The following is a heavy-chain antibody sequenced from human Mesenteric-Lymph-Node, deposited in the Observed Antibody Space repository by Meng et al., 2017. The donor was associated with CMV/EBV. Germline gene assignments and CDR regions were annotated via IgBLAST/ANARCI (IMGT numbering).Heavy chain of an antibody. V-gene: IGHV2-5*02. J-gene: IGHJ5*02. D-gene: IGHD3-10*01. Sequence: FSGFSLTTSGVGVGWIRQPPGKALEWLALLYWDDDKRYSPSLKSRLTITKDTSKNQVVLTMTNMDPVDTATYYCARRQYYSGSPYFDPWGQGTLVTVSS. CDR3: ARRQYYSGSPYFDP. CDR2: LYWDDDK. CDR1: GFSLTTSGVG.